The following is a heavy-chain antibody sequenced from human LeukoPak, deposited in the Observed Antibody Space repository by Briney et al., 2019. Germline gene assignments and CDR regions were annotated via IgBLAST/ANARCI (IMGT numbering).Heavy chain of an antibody. CDR1: GYTFTDYY. J-gene: IGHJ4*02. V-gene: IGHV1-2*02. D-gene: IGHD2-15*01. CDR3: ARGTYCSGGSCYFEASISPYFDY. CDR2: INPNTGGT. Sequence: ASVKVSCKASGYTFTDYYMHWVRQAPGQGLEWMGWINPNTGGTNYAQKFQGRVTMTRDTSISTAYMELSRLRSDDTAVYYCARGTYCSGGSCYFEASISPYFDYWGQGTLVTVSS.